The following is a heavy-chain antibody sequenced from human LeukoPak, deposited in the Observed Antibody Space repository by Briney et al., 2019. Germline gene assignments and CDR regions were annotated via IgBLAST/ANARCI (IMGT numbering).Heavy chain of an antibody. CDR1: GGSISRSDYC. V-gene: IGHV4-61*08. D-gene: IGHD4-23*01. Sequence: SETLSLTSTVSGGSISRSDYCWGCIRQPPGKELESIGYIHYSGSPNFNTTLKSRVTISVDTSKNQFSLKVSSVTAGDAAVYYCARDGGGNSPFFDYWGQGTVVTVSS. CDR3: ARDGGGNSPFFDY. J-gene: IGHJ4*02. CDR2: IHYSGSP.